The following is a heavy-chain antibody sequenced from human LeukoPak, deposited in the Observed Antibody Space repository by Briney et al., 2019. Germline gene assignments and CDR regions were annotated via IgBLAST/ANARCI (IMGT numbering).Heavy chain of an antibody. Sequence: GGSLRLSCAASGFTFSSYTMNWVRQAPGKGLEWVSYISSDSSTIYYADSVKGRFTISRDNAKNSLYLQMNSLRAEDTAVYYCARGFHGYCYDCGAYSVYWGQGTLVTVSS. CDR2: ISSDSSTI. V-gene: IGHV3-48*01. CDR1: GFTFSSYT. D-gene: IGHD3-22*01. J-gene: IGHJ4*02. CDR3: ARGFHGYCYDCGAYSVY.